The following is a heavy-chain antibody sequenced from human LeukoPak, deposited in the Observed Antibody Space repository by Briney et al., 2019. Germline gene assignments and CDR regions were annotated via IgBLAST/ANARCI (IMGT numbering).Heavy chain of an antibody. D-gene: IGHD3-10*01. CDR1: GYTFTGYY. V-gene: IGHV1-2*02. CDR2: INPNSGGT. Sequence: ASVTVSFTASGYTFTGYYMHWVRQAPGQGLEWMGWINPNSGGTNYAQKFQGRVTMTRDTSISTAYMELSRLRSDDTAVYYCARVSMVRGVPYRWFDPWGQGTLVTVSS. CDR3: ARVSMVRGVPYRWFDP. J-gene: IGHJ5*02.